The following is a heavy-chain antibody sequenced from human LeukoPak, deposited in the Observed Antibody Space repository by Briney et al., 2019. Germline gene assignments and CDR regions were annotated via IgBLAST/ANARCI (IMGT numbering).Heavy chain of an antibody. Sequence: GASVKVSFKASGYTFRIHDFNWVRQAPGQGLEWMGWVSPKTGRTGYAPKFQGRVYMTTNASLSTAYMELSSLRSDDTAVYFCARESERNDGLFDLWGQGTLVTVSS. CDR3: ARESERNDGLFDL. CDR1: GYTFRIHD. V-gene: IGHV1-8*01. D-gene: IGHD1-1*01. CDR2: VSPKTGRT. J-gene: IGHJ5*02.